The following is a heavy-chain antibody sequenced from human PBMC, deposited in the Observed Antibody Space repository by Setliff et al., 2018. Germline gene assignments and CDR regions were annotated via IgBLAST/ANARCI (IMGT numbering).Heavy chain of an antibody. J-gene: IGHJ4*02. Sequence: PGGSLRLSCAASGFTFSSYGRHWVRQAPGKGLEWVAVIWYDGSNKYYADSVKGRFTISRDNSKNTLYLKMNSLRAEDTAVYYCAKSGYSYGYVFDYWGQGTLVTVSS. CDR2: IWYDGSNK. D-gene: IGHD5-18*01. CDR1: GFTFSSYG. V-gene: IGHV3-33*06. CDR3: AKSGYSYGYVFDY.